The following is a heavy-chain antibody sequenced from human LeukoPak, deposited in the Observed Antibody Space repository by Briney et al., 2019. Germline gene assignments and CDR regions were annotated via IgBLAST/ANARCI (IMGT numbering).Heavy chain of an antibody. Sequence: ASVNVSCKASGGTFSSYAISRVRQAPGQRREWMGGIIPILGIANYAQKFQGRVTITADKSTNTSYMELSSLRSEDTAVYYCARDKYSSSSLYNWFDPWGQGTLVTVSS. J-gene: IGHJ5*02. D-gene: IGHD6-6*01. CDR1: GGTFSSYA. CDR2: IIPILGIA. V-gene: IGHV1-69*10. CDR3: ARDKYSSSSLYNWFDP.